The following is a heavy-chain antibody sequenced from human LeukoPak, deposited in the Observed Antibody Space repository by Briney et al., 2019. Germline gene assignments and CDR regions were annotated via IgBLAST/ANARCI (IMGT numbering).Heavy chain of an antibody. D-gene: IGHD6-19*01. J-gene: IGHJ4*02. V-gene: IGHV1-46*01. CDR1: GYTFTSYD. CDR2: INPSGGST. Sequence: ASVKVSCKASGYTFTSYDINWVRQAPGQGLEWMGIINPSGGSTSYAQKFQGRVTMTRDTSTSTVYMELSSLRSEDTAVYYCARVRAVAGTVLDYWGRGTLVTVSS. CDR3: ARVRAVAGTVLDY.